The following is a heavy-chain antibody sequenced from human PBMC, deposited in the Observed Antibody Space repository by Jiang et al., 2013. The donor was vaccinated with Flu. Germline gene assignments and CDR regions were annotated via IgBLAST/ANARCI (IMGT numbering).Heavy chain of an antibody. CDR2: IHYTGST. J-gene: IGHJ2*01. CDR1: GGSVNTGSYY. Sequence: SGSGLVKPSETLSLTCTVSGGSVNTGSYYWSWIRQPPGKGLEWIGYIHYTGSTNHNPSLRGRVTISADMSRNQFSLNLYSVTAADTAVYYCARTYYAGSGSVYWYFDLWGRGTLITVS. D-gene: IGHD3-10*01. CDR3: ARTYYAGSGSVYWYFDL. V-gene: IGHV4-61*01.